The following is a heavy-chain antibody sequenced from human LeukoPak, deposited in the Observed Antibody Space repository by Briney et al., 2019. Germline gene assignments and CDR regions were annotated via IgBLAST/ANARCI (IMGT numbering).Heavy chain of an antibody. J-gene: IGHJ4*02. Sequence: ASVKVSCKASGGTFSSYAIGWVRQAPGQGLEWMGWISAYNGNTNYAQNLQGRVTMTTDTSTSTAYMELRSLRSDDTAVYYCARDEWQQLALFEYWGQGALVTVSS. CDR1: GGTFSSYA. CDR3: ARDEWQQLALFEY. V-gene: IGHV1-18*01. D-gene: IGHD6-13*01. CDR2: ISAYNGNT.